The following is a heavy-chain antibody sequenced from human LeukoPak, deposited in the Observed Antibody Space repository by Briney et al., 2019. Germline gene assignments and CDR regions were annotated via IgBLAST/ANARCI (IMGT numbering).Heavy chain of an antibody. CDR1: GFTFSSYG. V-gene: IGHV3-48*04. CDR3: AREGWDLNALDI. Sequence: PGGTLRLSCAASGFTFSSYGMNWVRQAPGKGLVWVSYISSRSSNKEYADSVKGRFTISRDNSKNSLYLQMDSLRAEDSAIYYCAREGWDLNALDIWGQGTLVTVSS. CDR2: ISSRSSNK. J-gene: IGHJ4*02. D-gene: IGHD1-26*01.